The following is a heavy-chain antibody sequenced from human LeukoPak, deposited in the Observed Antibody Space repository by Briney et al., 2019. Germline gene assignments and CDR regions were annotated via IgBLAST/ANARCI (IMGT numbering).Heavy chain of an antibody. V-gene: IGHV4-34*01. CDR3: ARGASSSP. J-gene: IGHJ5*02. CDR1: GGSFSGYY. CDR2: INHSGST. Sequence: SETLSLTCAVYGGSFSGYYWSWIRQPPGKGLEWIGEINHSGSTNYNPSLESRVTISVDTSKNQFSLKLSSVTAADTAVYYCARGASSSPWGQGTLVTVSS. D-gene: IGHD6-13*01.